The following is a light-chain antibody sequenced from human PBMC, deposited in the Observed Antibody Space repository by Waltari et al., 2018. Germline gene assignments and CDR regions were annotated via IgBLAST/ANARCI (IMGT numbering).Light chain of an antibody. CDR2: TAS. CDR1: QYIDTY. V-gene: IGKV1-39*01. Sequence: DIQMTQSPSSLSASVGDRVTITCRASQYIDTYLNWYQQKSGKAPELLIYTASTLHSGVSSRFSGSGSGTDFTLTISGLQPDDFATYYCQESYSSPRGAFGQGTKLEIK. J-gene: IGKJ2*01. CDR3: QESYSSPRGA.